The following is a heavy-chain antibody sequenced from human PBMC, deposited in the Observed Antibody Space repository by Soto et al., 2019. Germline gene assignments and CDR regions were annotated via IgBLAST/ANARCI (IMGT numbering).Heavy chain of an antibody. V-gene: IGHV3-9*01. Sequence: EVQLVESGGGLVQPGRSLRLSCAASGFTFDDYAMHWVRQAPGKGLEWVSGISWNSGSIGYADSVKGRLTISRDNAKNSLYLQMNSLRAEDTALYYCAKEQLWSTPNYYYYYGMDVWGQGTTVTVSS. CDR3: AKEQLWSTPNYYYYYGMDV. D-gene: IGHD5-18*01. CDR2: ISWNSGSI. J-gene: IGHJ6*02. CDR1: GFTFDDYA.